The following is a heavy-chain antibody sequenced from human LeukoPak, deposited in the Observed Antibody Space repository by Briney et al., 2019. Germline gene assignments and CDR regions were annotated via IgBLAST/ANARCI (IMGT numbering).Heavy chain of an antibody. CDR3: ARDREYSYFDY. CDR2: IWYDGSNK. J-gene: IGHJ4*02. V-gene: IGHV3-33*01. CDR1: GFTFSNCG. D-gene: IGHD2/OR15-2a*01. Sequence: GGSLRLSCAAPGFTFSNCGMHWVRQAPGKGLEWVAIIWYDGSNKYYADSVKGRFTISRDNSKNTVYLQMNSLRAEDTAVYYCARDREYSYFDYWGQGTLVTVSS.